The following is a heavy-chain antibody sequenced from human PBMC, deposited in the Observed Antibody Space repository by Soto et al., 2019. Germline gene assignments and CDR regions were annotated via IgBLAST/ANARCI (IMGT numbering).Heavy chain of an antibody. J-gene: IGHJ4*02. CDR3: ARKRVDIGWYYFVY. V-gene: IGHV3-48*03. CDR2: ISSTSTT. D-gene: IGHD6-19*01. CDR1: GFSLINYE. Sequence: PGGSLRLSCAASGFSLINYEMNWVSQAPGKGLEWVSFISSTSTTYYADSVKVRFTFSSDNAKNSLSLQMNSLRAEDTAVYYCARKRVDIGWYYFVYLGQGTLVTVSS.